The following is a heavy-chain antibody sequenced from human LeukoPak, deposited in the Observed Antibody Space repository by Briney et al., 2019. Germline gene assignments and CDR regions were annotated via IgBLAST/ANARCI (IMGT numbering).Heavy chain of an antibody. CDR2: INHSGST. CDR1: GGSFSRYY. Sequence: SETLSLTCAVYGGSFSRYYWSWIRQPPGKGLEWIGEINHSGSTNYNPSLKSRVTISVDTSKNQFSLKLSSVTAADTAVYYCARVRYSSSYYYYYYYMDVWGKGTTVTVSS. CDR3: ARVRYSSSYYYYYYYMDV. D-gene: IGHD6-6*01. V-gene: IGHV4-34*01. J-gene: IGHJ6*03.